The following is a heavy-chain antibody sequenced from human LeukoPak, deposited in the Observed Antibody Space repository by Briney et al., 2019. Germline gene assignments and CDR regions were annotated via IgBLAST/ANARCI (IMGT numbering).Heavy chain of an antibody. CDR2: IYSSGST. CDR3: ARDPGMFSSSWYDF. CDR1: GGSISSYH. Sequence: SETLSLTCTVSGGSISSYHWSWIRQPPGKGLQWIGFIYSSGSTNYNPSLKSRVTISLDTSKNQFSLRVSSVTSADTAVYYCARDPGMFSSSWYDFWGQGTLVTVSS. D-gene: IGHD6-13*01. V-gene: IGHV4-59*01. J-gene: IGHJ5*01.